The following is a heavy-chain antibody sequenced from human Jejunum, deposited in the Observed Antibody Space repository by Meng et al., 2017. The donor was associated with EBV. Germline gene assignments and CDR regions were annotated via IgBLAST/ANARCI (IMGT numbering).Heavy chain of an antibody. D-gene: IGHD6-25*01. CDR1: GFTFNSYW. V-gene: IGHV3-74*01. J-gene: IGHJ4*02. Sequence: VQLVESGGALVKPGGPLRLSCAASGFTFNSYWMHWVRQAPGKGLVWVSRINEDGRITTYADSVKGRFTISRDNTKNTLYLQMNSLRAEDTAVYFCSRDLVGSADDWGQGTLVTVSS. CDR2: INEDGRIT. CDR3: SRDLVGSADD.